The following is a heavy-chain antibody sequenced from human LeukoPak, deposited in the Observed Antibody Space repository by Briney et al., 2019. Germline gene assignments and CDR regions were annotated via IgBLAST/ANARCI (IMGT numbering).Heavy chain of an antibody. D-gene: IGHD3-22*01. CDR2: INSDGSST. Sequence: PGGSLRLSCAASGFTFSSYWMHWVRQALGEGLVWVSRINSDGSSTSYADSVKGRFTISRDNAKNTLYLQINSLRAEDTAVYYCARVRAEYYDSSGYYPTSSWFDPWGQGTLVTVSS. J-gene: IGHJ5*02. CDR1: GFTFSSYW. CDR3: ARVRAEYYDSSGYYPTSSWFDP. V-gene: IGHV3-74*01.